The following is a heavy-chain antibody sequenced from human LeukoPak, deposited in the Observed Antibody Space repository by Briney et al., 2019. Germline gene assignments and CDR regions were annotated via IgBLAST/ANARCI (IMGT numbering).Heavy chain of an antibody. D-gene: IGHD2-21*02. CDR2: IYYSGST. CDR1: GGSISGSSYY. J-gene: IGHJ6*02. Sequence: SETLSLTCTVSGGSISGSSYYWGWIRQPPGKGLEWIGSIYYSGSTYYNPSLKSRVTISVGTSKNQFSLKLSSVTAADTAVYYCATQYCGGDCYFYYYGMDVWGQGTTVTVSS. V-gene: IGHV4-39*07. CDR3: ATQYCGGDCYFYYYGMDV.